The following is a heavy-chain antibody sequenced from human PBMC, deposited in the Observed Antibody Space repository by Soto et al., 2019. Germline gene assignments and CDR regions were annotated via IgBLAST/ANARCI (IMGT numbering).Heavy chain of an antibody. D-gene: IGHD3-22*01. CDR1: GYTFTSYG. CDR3: GRDIPGYYDSSGYYFRNFDY. V-gene: IGHV1-18*01. J-gene: IGHJ4*02. Sequence: ASVKVSCKASGYTFTSYGISWVRQAPGQGLEWMGWISAYNGNTNYAQKLQGRVTMTTDTSTSTAYMELRSLGSDDTAVYYCGRDIPGYYDSSGYYFRNFDYWGQGTLVTVSS. CDR2: ISAYNGNT.